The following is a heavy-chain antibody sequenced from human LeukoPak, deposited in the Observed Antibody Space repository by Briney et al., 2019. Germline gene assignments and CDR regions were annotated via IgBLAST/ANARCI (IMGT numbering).Heavy chain of an antibody. CDR1: GFTFSSYW. J-gene: IGHJ3*02. Sequence: PGGSLRLSCAASGFTFSSYWMSWVRQAPGKGLEWVANIKQDGSEKYYVDSVRGRFTISRDNAKNSLYLQMNSLRAEDTAVYYCANGGVRGVITSDAFDIWGQGTMVTVSS. CDR3: ANGGVRGVITSDAFDI. D-gene: IGHD3-10*01. CDR2: IKQDGSEK. V-gene: IGHV3-7*01.